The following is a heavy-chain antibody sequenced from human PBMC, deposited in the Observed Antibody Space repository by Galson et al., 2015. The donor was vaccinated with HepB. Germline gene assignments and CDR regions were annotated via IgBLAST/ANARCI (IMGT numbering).Heavy chain of an antibody. D-gene: IGHD3-3*01. CDR1: GYSFTSYW. CDR2: IYPGDSDT. J-gene: IGHJ5*02. Sequence: QSGEEVKKPGESLKISCKGSGYSFTSYWIGWVRQMPGEGLEWMGIIYPGDSDTRYSPAFQGRVTISADKSISTAYLQCSSLKASDTAMYYCARQSYYDFWSGNIGGGGWFDPWGQGTLVTVSS. V-gene: IGHV5-51*01. CDR3: ARQSYYDFWSGNIGGGGWFDP.